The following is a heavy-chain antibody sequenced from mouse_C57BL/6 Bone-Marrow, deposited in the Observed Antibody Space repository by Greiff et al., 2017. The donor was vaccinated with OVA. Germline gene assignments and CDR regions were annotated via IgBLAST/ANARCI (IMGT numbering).Heavy chain of an antibody. D-gene: IGHD1-1*01. V-gene: IGHV6-3*01. CDR1: GFTFSNYW. Sequence: EVKLEESGGGLVQPGGSMKLSCVASGFTFSNYWMNWVRQSPEKGLEWVAQIRLKSDNYATHYAESVKGRFTISRDDSKSSVYLQMNNLRAEDTGIYYCTTVVAYYAMDYWGQGTSVTVSS. CDR3: TTVVAYYAMDY. J-gene: IGHJ4*01. CDR2: IRLKSDNYAT.